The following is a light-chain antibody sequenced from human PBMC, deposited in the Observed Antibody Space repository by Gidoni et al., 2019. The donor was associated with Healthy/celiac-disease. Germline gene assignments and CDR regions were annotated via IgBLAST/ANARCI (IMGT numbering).Light chain of an antibody. Sequence: IQITQSPSTVSASVGDRVTITRRASQRISSWLAWYQQKPGKAPKLLIYDASSLEGGVPSRFSGSGSGTEFTLTISSLQPDDFATYYCQQYNILPWTFXQXTKVEIK. V-gene: IGKV1-5*01. CDR2: DAS. CDR1: QRISSW. J-gene: IGKJ1*01. CDR3: QQYNILPWT.